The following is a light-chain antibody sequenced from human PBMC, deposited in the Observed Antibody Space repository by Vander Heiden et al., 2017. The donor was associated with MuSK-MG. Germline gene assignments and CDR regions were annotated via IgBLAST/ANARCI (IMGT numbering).Light chain of an antibody. J-gene: IGLJ2*01. CDR1: KWVDEY. Sequence: EQTAEITCSVAKWVDEYCCWNQENPGQVHVVVIYKDSKRSAWTPERFSGSNAGNTATLTIIGTQDMDDVDYYCQEWDSSIVVFGGGTKLTVL. CDR2: KDS. V-gene: IGLV3-1*01. CDR3: QEWDSSIVV.